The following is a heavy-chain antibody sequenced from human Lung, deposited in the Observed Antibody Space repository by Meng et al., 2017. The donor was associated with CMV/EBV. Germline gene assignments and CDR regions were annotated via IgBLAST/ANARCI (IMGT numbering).Heavy chain of an antibody. Sequence: QVELQRSGPGLVKPSQTLSLTCTVSGGSIGSGGYYWSWIRQHPGKGLEWIGYIYYTGSTFYNPSLKSRVTISVDTSKNQFSLKLIPATAADTAVYYCAREAGRDGYATPKFDYWGQGTLVTVFS. CDR1: GGSIGSGGYY. D-gene: IGHD5-24*01. CDR2: IYYTGST. J-gene: IGHJ4*02. CDR3: AREAGRDGYATPKFDY. V-gene: IGHV4-31*03.